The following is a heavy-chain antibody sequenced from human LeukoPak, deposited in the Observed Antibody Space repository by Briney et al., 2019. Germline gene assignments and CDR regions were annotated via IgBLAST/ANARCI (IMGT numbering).Heavy chain of an antibody. CDR3: ARGSSFNWFDP. D-gene: IGHD6-6*01. Sequence: SQTLSLTCTVSGGSISSGDYYWSWIRQPPGKGLEWIGYIYYSGSTYYNPSLKSRVTISVDRSKNQFSLKLSSVTAADTAVYYCARGSSFNWFDPWAREPWSPSPQ. V-gene: IGHV4-30-4*01. CDR1: GGSISSGDYY. J-gene: IGHJ5*02. CDR2: IYYSGST.